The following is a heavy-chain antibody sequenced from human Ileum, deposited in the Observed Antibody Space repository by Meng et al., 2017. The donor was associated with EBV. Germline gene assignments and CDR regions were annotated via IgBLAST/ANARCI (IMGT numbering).Heavy chain of an antibody. D-gene: IGHD3-22*01. CDR1: GYSISSTNW. CDR3: ARNVPGTSAYYD. V-gene: IGHV4-28*01. CDR2: IYYSGST. Sequence: VQLQESGPGMVKPSDTLSLTCAVSGYSISSTNWWGWIRQPPGKGLEWIGYIYYSGSTSYNPSLKSRVTMSVDTSKNQFSLNLNSVTAVDTAVYYCARNVPGTSAYYDWGQGTLVTVSS. J-gene: IGHJ4*02.